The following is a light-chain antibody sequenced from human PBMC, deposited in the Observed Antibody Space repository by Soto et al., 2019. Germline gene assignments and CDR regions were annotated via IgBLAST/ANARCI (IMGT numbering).Light chain of an antibody. CDR1: QVISKF. J-gene: IGKJ4*01. CDR3: QQYDNYPLT. CDR2: DAS. Sequence: DIQMTQSPSSLSASVGDRVTITCRASQVISKFLNWYQLKPGKAPKLLIFDASELETGVTSRFSGHRSGTDFSFIISSLQPEDIATYYCQQYDNYPLTFGGATKVDI. V-gene: IGKV1-33*01.